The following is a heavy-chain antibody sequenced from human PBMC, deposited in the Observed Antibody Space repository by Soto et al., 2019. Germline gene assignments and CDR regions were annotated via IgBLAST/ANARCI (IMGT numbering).Heavy chain of an antibody. D-gene: IGHD2-2*02. CDR3: AMWAYCSSTSCYRRDYYYYGMDV. Sequence: GASVKVSCKASGYTFTGYYMLWVRQAPGQGLEWMGWINPNSGGTNYAQKFQGRVTMTRDTSISTAYMELSRLRSDDTAVYYCAMWAYCSSTSCYRRDYYYYGMDVWGQGTTVTVSS. V-gene: IGHV1-2*02. CDR2: INPNSGGT. CDR1: GYTFTGYY. J-gene: IGHJ6*02.